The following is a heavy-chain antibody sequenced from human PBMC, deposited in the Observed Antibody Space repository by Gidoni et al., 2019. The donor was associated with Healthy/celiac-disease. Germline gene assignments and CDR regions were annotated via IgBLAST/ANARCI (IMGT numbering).Heavy chain of an antibody. CDR1: RFTFRSYA. CDR3: ARNGGGYDILTGYSYYFDY. D-gene: IGHD3-9*01. Sequence: QVQLVESGGGVVQPGWSLSLSCAASRFTFRSYAMHWVRQAPGKGLEWVAVIAYDGSNKYYADSVKGRFTISRDNSKNTLYLQMNSLRAEDTAVYYCARNGGGYDILTGYSYYFDYWGQGTLVTVSS. J-gene: IGHJ4*02. CDR2: IAYDGSNK. V-gene: IGHV3-30-3*01.